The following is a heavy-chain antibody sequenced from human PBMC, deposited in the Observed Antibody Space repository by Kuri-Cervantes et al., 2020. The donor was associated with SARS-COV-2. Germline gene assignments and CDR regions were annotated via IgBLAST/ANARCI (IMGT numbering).Heavy chain of an antibody. V-gene: IGHV3-48*03. J-gene: IGHJ3*02. CDR1: GFPFSSYE. CDR3: TRYSYYDGAGYRQDAFDM. D-gene: IGHD3-22*01. CDR2: ISNTGSTI. Sequence: GESLKISCAASGFPFSSYEINWVRQAPGRGLEWLSYISNTGSTIYYADSVKGRFNISRDNAKNSLSLQMNSLRAEDTAVYYCTRYSYYDGAGYRQDAFDMWGQGTRVTVSS.